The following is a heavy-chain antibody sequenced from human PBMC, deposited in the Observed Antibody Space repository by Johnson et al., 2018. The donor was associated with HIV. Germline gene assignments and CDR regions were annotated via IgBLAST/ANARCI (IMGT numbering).Heavy chain of an antibody. CDR1: GFTFSNSA. CDR3: ARPVVADYRGAFDI. D-gene: IGHD3-22*01. Sequence: QMLLVESGGGVVQPGRSLRLSCAASGFTFSNSAMHWVRQAPGKGLEWVAVISYDGDNIYYADSVKGRFTISRDNSKNSLYLQMNSLRAEDTAVYYCARPVVADYRGAFDIWGQGTMVTVSS. J-gene: IGHJ3*02. V-gene: IGHV3-30-3*01. CDR2: ISYDGDNI.